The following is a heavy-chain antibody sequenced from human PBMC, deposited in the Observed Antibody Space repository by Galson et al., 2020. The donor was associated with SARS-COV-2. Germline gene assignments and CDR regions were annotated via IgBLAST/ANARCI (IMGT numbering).Heavy chain of an antibody. V-gene: IGHV5-51*01. CDR3: ARQKYSDTWSTGDVFDL. Sequence: GESLKISCKGSGYTYSTSWIAWVRQMPGKGLEWMGTIYPDDSDTRYSPSFEGQVTISADKSTRTAYLQWSRLKASDTAMYYCARQKYSDTWSTGDVFDLWDQGTRVTVSS. CDR2: IYPDDSDT. CDR1: GYTYSTSW. J-gene: IGHJ3*01. D-gene: IGHD5-12*01.